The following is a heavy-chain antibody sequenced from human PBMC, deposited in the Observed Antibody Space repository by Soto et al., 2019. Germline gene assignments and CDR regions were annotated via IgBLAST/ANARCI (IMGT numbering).Heavy chain of an antibody. CDR1: GFTFTKAW. V-gene: IGHV3-23*01. CDR2: ISTSGGST. J-gene: IGHJ6*02. CDR3: AKDEVYCSSSSCYYYGMDV. Sequence: GGSLRLSCAASGFTFTKAWMSWVREAPGKGLEWVSSISTSGGSTYYADSVKGRFTISRDNSKNTLYVQMNSLRAEDTAVYYCAKDEVYCSSSSCYYYGMDVWGQGTTVTVSS. D-gene: IGHD2-2*01.